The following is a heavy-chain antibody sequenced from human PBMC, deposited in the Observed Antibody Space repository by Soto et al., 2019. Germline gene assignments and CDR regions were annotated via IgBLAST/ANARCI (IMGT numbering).Heavy chain of an antibody. J-gene: IGHJ3*02. CDR3: VSEPRYCSGGSCAIMGDAFEI. CDR2: LYNDFT. V-gene: IGHV3-66*01. D-gene: IGHD2-15*01. Sequence: EVQLVESGGGLVQPGGSLRLSRVASGFTVTEIYMNWVRQAPGKGLEWVSVLYNDFTDYADSVRGRFSISTDGSKNALYLQMNSLRAEDSAVYYCVSEPRYCSGGSCAIMGDAFEIWGQGTMVTVSS. CDR1: GFTVTEIY.